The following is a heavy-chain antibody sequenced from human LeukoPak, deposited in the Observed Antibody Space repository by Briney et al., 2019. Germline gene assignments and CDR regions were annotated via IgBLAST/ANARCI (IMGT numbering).Heavy chain of an antibody. CDR1: GFTFSSYA. V-gene: IGHV3-23*01. D-gene: IGHD1-26*01. CDR3: AKAYHSGSYSGRDAFDI. J-gene: IGHJ3*02. Sequence: GGSLRLSCAASGFTFSSYAMSWVRQAPGKGLEWVSAISGSGGSTYYADSVKGRFTISRDNSKNTLYLQMNSLRAEDTAVYYCAKAYHSGSYSGRDAFDIWGQGTMVTVSS. CDR2: ISGSGGST.